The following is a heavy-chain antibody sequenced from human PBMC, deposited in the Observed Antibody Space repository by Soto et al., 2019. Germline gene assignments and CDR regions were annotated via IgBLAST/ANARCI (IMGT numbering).Heavy chain of an antibody. CDR3: ASNLAYCGGDGYSFSAHDY. CDR1: GFTFSSYA. Sequence: QVQLVESGGGVVQPGRSLRLSCAASGFTFSSYAMHWVRQAPGKGLEWVAVISYDGSNKYYADSVKGRFTISRDNSKNTLYLQMNSLRAEDTAVYYCASNLAYCGGDGYSFSAHDYWGQGTLVTVSS. J-gene: IGHJ4*02. D-gene: IGHD2-21*02. V-gene: IGHV3-30-3*01. CDR2: ISYDGSNK.